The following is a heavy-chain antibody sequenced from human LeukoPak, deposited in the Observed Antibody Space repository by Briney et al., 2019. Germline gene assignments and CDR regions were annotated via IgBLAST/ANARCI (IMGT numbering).Heavy chain of an antibody. CDR2: ISGDGSRT. V-gene: IGHV3-74*01. CDR3: ARVDDSNGDNCFDP. Sequence: GGSLRLSCAASGFTFSRYWMHWVSQAPGNGLVWVSRISGDGSRTNYADSVKGRFTISRDNAKNMLFLQMNSLRAEDAAVYYCARVDDSNGDNCFDPWGQGTLVTVSS. D-gene: IGHD3-22*01. CDR1: GFTFSRYW. J-gene: IGHJ5*02.